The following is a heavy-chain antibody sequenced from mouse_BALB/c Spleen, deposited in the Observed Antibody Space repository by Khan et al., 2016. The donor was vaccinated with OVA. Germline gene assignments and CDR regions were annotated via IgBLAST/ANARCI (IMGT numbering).Heavy chain of an antibody. J-gene: IGHJ2*01. V-gene: IGHV1S81*02. CDR3: ARLLMNFDD. CDR2: INPSNGRT. Sequence: QVQLKQSGPELVNPGPSVNLSCKASGYTLTSYWMHWVKQRPGQGHEWIGEINPSNGRTNYNEKFKSKATMTVKKSSSTAYMLLSNPTAEDSAVYYCARLLMNFDDWGEGTTLTVSS. CDR1: GYTLTSYW. D-gene: IGHD2-1*01.